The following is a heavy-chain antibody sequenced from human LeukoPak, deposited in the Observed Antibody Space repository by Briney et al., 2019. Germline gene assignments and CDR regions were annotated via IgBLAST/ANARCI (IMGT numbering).Heavy chain of an antibody. CDR1: GDSVSSNSVA. J-gene: IGHJ4*02. Sequence: SQTLSLACAISGDSVSSNSVAWNWIRQSPSRGLEWLGGTYYRSKWYNDYALSVKSRIKVNSDTSKNQFSLQLNSVTPEDTAVYYCARSWSNTFDFWGQGTLVTVSS. CDR2: TYYRSKWYN. CDR3: ARSWSNTFDF. D-gene: IGHD6-13*01. V-gene: IGHV6-1*01.